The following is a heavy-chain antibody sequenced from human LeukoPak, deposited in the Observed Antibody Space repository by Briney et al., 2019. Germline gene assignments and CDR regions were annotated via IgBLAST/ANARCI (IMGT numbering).Heavy chain of an antibody. J-gene: IGHJ3*02. D-gene: IGHD5-18*01. Sequence: GGSLRLSCAASGFTFSTYAVTWVRQAPGKGLEWVSAISGSGASTYYADSVKGRFTISRDNSKNTLYLQMKSLRAEDTAVYYCAKDRAIHLVPYYLVPDIWGQETMVTVSS. V-gene: IGHV3-23*01. CDR3: AKDRAIHLVPYYLVPDI. CDR2: ISGSGAST. CDR1: GFTFSTYA.